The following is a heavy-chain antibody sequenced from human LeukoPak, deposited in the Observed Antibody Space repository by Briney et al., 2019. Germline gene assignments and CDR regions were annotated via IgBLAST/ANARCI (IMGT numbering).Heavy chain of an antibody. Sequence: PSETLSLTCTVSGGSISTHYWSWIRQPPGKGLEWMGYIYYTGSTDYNPSLKSRLTISVDTSNTQCSLKLSSVTAADTAVYYCARHVTISGPYDAYDIWGQGTMVTVPP. D-gene: IGHD5-24*01. CDR1: GGSISTHY. J-gene: IGHJ3*02. V-gene: IGHV4-59*11. CDR3: ARHVTISGPYDAYDI. CDR2: IYYTGST.